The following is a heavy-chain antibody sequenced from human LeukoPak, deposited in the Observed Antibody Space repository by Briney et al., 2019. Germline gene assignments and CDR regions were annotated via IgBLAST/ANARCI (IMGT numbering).Heavy chain of an antibody. J-gene: IGHJ4*02. CDR3: ASAGGDSRSPLPFYY. CDR1: GFTFDKYW. V-gene: IGHV3-7*03. D-gene: IGHD6-6*01. Sequence: GGSLRLSCAASGFTFDKYWMSWVRQAPGKGLEWVANIKQDGSEKYYVDSVKGRLTSSRDNAENSLFLQMNSLRAEDTAVYFCASAGGDSRSPLPFYYWGQGTLVTVSS. CDR2: IKQDGSEK.